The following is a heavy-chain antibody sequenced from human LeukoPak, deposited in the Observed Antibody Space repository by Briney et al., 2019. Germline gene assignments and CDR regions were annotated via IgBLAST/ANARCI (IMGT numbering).Heavy chain of an antibody. V-gene: IGHV3-7*01. J-gene: IGHJ3*01. CDR2: IKQEGSEK. CDR3: ARTTVIVGRALDL. CDR1: GFILSSYW. D-gene: IGHD3-22*01. Sequence: GGSLRLSCAASGFILSSYWMSWVRQAPGKGLEWVANIKQEGSEKYYVDSVKGRFTISRDNAKNLLYLQMNSLRAEDTAVYYCARTTVIVGRALDLWGQGTVVTVSS.